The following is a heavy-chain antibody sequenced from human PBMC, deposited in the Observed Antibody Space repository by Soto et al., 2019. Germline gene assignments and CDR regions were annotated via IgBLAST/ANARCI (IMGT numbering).Heavy chain of an antibody. J-gene: IGHJ4*02. CDR1: GGSISSGDYY. CDR2: IYYSGST. D-gene: IGHD3-3*01. Sequence: SETLSPTCTVSGGSISSGDYYWSWIRQPPGKGLEWIGYIYYSGSTYYNPSLKSRVTISVDTSKNQFSLKLSSVTAADTAVYYCARHTIFGVVPLNFDYWGQGTLVTVSS. V-gene: IGHV4-30-4*01. CDR3: ARHTIFGVVPLNFDY.